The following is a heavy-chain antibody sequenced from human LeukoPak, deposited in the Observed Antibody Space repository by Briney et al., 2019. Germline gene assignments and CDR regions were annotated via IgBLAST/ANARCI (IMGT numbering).Heavy chain of an antibody. Sequence: GGYLRLSCAASGFTFSSYGMHWVRQAPGKGLEWVAVIWYDGSNKYYADSVKGRFTISRDNSKNTLYLQMNSLRAEDTAVYYCARGPKRGYSYGYVNYWGQGTLVTVSS. CDR2: IWYDGSNK. J-gene: IGHJ4*02. V-gene: IGHV3-33*01. CDR1: GFTFSSYG. CDR3: ARGPKRGYSYGYVNY. D-gene: IGHD5-18*01.